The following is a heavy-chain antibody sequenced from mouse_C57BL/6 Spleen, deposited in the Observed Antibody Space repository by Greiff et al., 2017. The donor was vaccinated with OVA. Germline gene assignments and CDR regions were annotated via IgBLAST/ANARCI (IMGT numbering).Heavy chain of an antibody. Sequence: VKLVESGPGLVAPSQSLTITCTVSGFSLTSYGVHWVRQPPGKGLEWLVVIWSDGSTTYNSALKSRLSISKDNSKSQVFLKMNRLQTDDTAMYYSARHSHDYDWYFEVWGTGTTVTVSS. J-gene: IGHJ1*03. D-gene: IGHD2-4*01. CDR2: IWSDGST. CDR3: ARHSHDYDWYFEV. CDR1: GFSLTSYG. V-gene: IGHV2-6-1*01.